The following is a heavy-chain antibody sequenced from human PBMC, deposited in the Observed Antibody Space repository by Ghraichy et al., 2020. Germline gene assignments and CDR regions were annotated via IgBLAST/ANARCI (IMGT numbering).Heavy chain of an antibody. CDR3: ARGTLVWGNELTALGLDS. V-gene: IGHV3-13*01. Sequence: GGSLRLSCTASGFDFSSHDMHWVRQPTGKGLEWVSAIGTLGDTYYSDSVKGRFTMSRENATSSLLLQMNSLGAGDTAVYYCARGTLVWGNELTALGLDSWGQGALVTVSS. CDR2: IGTLGDT. CDR1: GFDFSSHD. J-gene: IGHJ4*02. D-gene: IGHD3-10*01.